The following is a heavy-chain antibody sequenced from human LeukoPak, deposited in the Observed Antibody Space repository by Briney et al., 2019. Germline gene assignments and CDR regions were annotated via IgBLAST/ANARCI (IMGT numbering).Heavy chain of an antibody. CDR2: INHSGGT. J-gene: IGHJ5*02. CDR3: ARGYCSGGSCHRGHWFDP. V-gene: IGHV4-34*01. Sequence: PSETLSLTCAVYGGSFSGYYWSWIRQPPGKGLEWIGEINHSGGTNYNPSLKSRVTISVDTSKNQFSLKLSSVTAADTAVYYCARGYCSGGSCHRGHWFDPWGQGTLVTVSS. CDR1: GGSFSGYY. D-gene: IGHD2-15*01.